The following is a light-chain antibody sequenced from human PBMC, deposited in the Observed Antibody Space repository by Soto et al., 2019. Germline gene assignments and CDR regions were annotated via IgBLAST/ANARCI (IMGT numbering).Light chain of an antibody. CDR3: QQYSSYWT. CDR1: QSISSW. V-gene: IGKV1-5*01. J-gene: IGKJ1*01. Sequence: GDIVTMPCRASQSISSWLAWYQQKPGKAPKFLIYDASNLESGVPSRFSGSGSGTEFTLTISSLQPDDFATYYCQQYSSYWTFGQGTKV. CDR2: DAS.